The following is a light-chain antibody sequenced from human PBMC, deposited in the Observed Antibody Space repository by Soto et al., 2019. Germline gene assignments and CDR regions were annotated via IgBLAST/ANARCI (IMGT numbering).Light chain of an antibody. CDR3: QVWDSSSDHYV. CDR1: NIGSKS. Sequence: SYELTQPPSVSVAPGKTARITCGGNNIGSKSVHWYQQKPGKAPVLVIYSDSDRPSGIPERFSGSNSGNTATLTISRVEAGDEADYYCQVWDSSSDHYVFGTGTKVTVL. V-gene: IGLV3-21*04. CDR2: SDS. J-gene: IGLJ1*01.